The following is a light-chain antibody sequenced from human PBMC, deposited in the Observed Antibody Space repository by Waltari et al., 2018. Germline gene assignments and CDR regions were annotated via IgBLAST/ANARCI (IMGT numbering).Light chain of an antibody. CDR1: NTDVGGSNF. V-gene: IGLV2-14*03. J-gene: IGLJ1*01. Sequence: QSALSQPASVSGSPGQSITISCSGTNTDVGGSNFVSWYQQYPDKAPKVIIYDPARPSGVSHRCSGSKFGNTASLTISGLQAEDEADYYCCSYTRSSTYVFGTGTKVTVL. CDR2: DP. CDR3: CSYTRSSTYV.